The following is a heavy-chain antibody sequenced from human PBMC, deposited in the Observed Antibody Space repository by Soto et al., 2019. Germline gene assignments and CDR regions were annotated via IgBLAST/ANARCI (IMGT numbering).Heavy chain of an antibody. CDR3: ARVGGVAARTFDY. J-gene: IGHJ4*02. V-gene: IGHV4-59*01. Sequence: QVQLQESGPGLVKASETLSLTCTVSGGSINDFYWSWIRQPPGKGLEWIGYIYYSGSTDYIPSLKGRVTISVDTSKNQFSLKLRSVTAADTAVYYCARVGGVAARTFDYWGQGTLVTVSS. CDR1: GGSINDFY. D-gene: IGHD6-6*01. CDR2: IYYSGST.